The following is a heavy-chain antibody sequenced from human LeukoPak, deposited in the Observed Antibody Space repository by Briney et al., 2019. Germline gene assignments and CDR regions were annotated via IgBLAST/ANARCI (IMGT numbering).Heavy chain of an antibody. CDR1: GFSFSTHG. CDR3: TRELRYFDWLSSYYFDY. V-gene: IGHV3-15*01. Sequence: PGGTLRLSCAGSGFSFSTHGMTWVRQAPGKGLEWVGRIKSKTDGGTTDYAAPVKGRFTISRDDSKNTLYLQMNSLKTEDTAVYYCTRELRYFDWLSSYYFDYWGQGTLVTVSS. D-gene: IGHD3-9*01. CDR2: IKSKTDGGTT. J-gene: IGHJ4*02.